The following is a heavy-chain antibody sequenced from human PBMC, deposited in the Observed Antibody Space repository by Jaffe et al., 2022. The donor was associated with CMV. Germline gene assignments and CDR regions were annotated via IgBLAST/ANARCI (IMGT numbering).Heavy chain of an antibody. CDR3: AKDDDYGDYWGTHVEAFDI. CDR1: GFTFSSYA. V-gene: IGHV3-23*04. D-gene: IGHD4-17*01. J-gene: IGHJ3*02. CDR2: ISGSGGST. Sequence: EVQLVESGGGLVQPGGSLRLSCAASGFTFSSYAMSWVRQAPGKGLEWVSAISGSGGSTYYADSVKGRFTISRDNSKNTLYLQMNSLRAEDTAVYYCAKDDDYGDYWGTHVEAFDIWGQGTMVTVSS.